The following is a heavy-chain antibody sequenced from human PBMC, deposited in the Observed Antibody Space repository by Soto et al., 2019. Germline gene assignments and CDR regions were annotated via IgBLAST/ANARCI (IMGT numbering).Heavy chain of an antibody. D-gene: IGHD4-17*01. CDR2: ISWNSGSI. J-gene: IGHJ6*02. CDR3: EKDITTTVYYYGMDV. CDR1: GFTFDDYA. V-gene: IGHV3-9*01. Sequence: SLRLSCAASGFTFDDYAMHWVRQAPGKGLEWVSGISWNSGSIGYADSVKGRFTISRDNAKNSLYLQMNSLRAEDTALYYCEKDITTTVYYYGMDVWGQGTKVTVYS.